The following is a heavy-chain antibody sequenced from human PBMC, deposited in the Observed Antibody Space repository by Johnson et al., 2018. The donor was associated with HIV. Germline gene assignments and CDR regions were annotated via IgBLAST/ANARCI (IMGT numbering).Heavy chain of an antibody. CDR3: ASLGLDLLVKAPLSVVFDAFDI. D-gene: IGHD3-16*01. J-gene: IGHJ3*02. V-gene: IGHV3-30-3*01. CDR1: GFTFSSYA. Sequence: HVPLVESGGGVVQPGRSLRLSCAASGFTFSSYAMHWVRQAPGKGLEWVAVISYDGSNKYYADSVKGRFTISRDNSKNTLYLQMNSLRAEDTAVYYCASLGLDLLVKAPLSVVFDAFDIWGQGTMVTVSS. CDR2: ISYDGSNK.